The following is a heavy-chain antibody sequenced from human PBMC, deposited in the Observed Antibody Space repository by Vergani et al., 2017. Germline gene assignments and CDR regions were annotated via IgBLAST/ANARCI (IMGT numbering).Heavy chain of an antibody. J-gene: IGHJ6*03. CDR2: VNHSGSI. V-gene: IGHV4-34*01. CDR3: ARVSSFSDPQQYYHYHYMNV. D-gene: IGHD2-21*02. CDR1: GGSFTKYY. Sequence: QVQLQQWGAGLLKPSETLSLKCAVYGGSFTKYYWSWIRQPPGKGLEWIGEVNHSGSINYSPSLKSGVTISIDTSKQQFSLTLSSVTAADTAVYYCARVSSFSDPQQYYHYHYMNVWGDGTTVTVS.